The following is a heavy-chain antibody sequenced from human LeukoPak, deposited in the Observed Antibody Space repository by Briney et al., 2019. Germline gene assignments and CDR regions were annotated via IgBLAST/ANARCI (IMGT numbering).Heavy chain of an antibody. V-gene: IGHV3-7*03. CDR2: IKQDGSEK. CDR1: GFRFSSYW. D-gene: IGHD1-1*01. CDR3: VRALGTGSY. J-gene: IGHJ4*02. Sequence: SGGSLRLSCAASGFRFSSYWMSWVRQAPRKGLEWVANIKQDGSEKYYVDSVKGRFTISRDNAKNSLYLQMNSLRVEDTAVYYCVRALGTGSYWGQGTLVTVSP.